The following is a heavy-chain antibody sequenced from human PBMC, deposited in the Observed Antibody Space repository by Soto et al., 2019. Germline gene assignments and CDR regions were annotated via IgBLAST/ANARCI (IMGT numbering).Heavy chain of an antibody. CDR1: GFTFGDYA. Sequence: SLRLSCPASGFTFGDYAMSWVRQAPGKGLEWVGSIRSKTYGGTTDYGASVKGRFTISRDDPKSIAYLQMNSLKTEDTAVYYCTRQMGYYYGSGCSASYYYYGMDVWGQGTTVTVSS. CDR2: IRSKTYGGTT. CDR3: TRQMGYYYGSGCSASYYYYGMDV. D-gene: IGHD3-10*01. V-gene: IGHV3-49*04. J-gene: IGHJ6*02.